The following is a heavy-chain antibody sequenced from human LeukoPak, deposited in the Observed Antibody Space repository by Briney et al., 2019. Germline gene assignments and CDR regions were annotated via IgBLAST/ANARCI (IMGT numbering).Heavy chain of an antibody. J-gene: IGHJ4*02. D-gene: IGHD6-19*01. CDR1: GYTFTSYY. Sequence: ASVKVSCKASGYTFTSYYMHWVRQAPGQGLEWMGIINPSGGSTSYAQKFQGRVTITADESTSTAYMELSSLRSEDTAVYYCAGGAVAGLFDYWGQGTLVTVSS. CDR2: INPSGGST. CDR3: AGGAVAGLFDY. V-gene: IGHV1-46*03.